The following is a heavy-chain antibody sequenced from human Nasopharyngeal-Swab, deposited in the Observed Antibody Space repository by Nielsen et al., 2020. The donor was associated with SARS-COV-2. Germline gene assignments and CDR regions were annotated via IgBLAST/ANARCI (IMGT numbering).Heavy chain of an antibody. J-gene: IGHJ4*02. D-gene: IGHD5-24*01. V-gene: IGHV3-11*03. CDR3: AGGDGFPEGDY. CDR2: ISSSSSYT. Sequence: GESLKISCAASGFTFSDYYMSWIRQAPGKELEWVSYISSSSSYTNYADFVKGRFTISRDNAKNSLYLQMNSLRAEDTAVYYCAGGDGFPEGDYWGQGTLVTVSS. CDR1: GFTFSDYY.